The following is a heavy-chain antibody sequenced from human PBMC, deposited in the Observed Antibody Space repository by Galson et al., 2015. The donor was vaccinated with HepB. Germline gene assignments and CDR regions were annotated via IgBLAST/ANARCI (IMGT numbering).Heavy chain of an antibody. CDR3: AHLFGWVQGVIAFDY. CDR2: IYWDDDK. Sequence: PALVKPTQTLTVTCTFSGFSLSPTGVGVGWIRQSPGKALEWLALIYWDDDKRYSPSVKSRLTITKDASKNQVVLTMTNMDPVDTATYYCAHLFGWVQGVIAFDYWGQGTLVTVSS. V-gene: IGHV2-5*02. CDR1: GFSLSPTGVG. J-gene: IGHJ4*02. D-gene: IGHD3-10*01.